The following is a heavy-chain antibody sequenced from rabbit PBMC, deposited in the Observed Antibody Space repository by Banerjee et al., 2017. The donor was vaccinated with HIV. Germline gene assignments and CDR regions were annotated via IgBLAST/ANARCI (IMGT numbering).Heavy chain of an antibody. V-gene: IGHV1S7*01. Sequence: QELVESGGGLVQAGESLKLSCKASGIDFSSYGVSWVRQAPGKGLEWIGYIEPIFGSTYYASWVNGRFTISSHNAQNTLYLQLNSLTAADTATYFCVRDQAGDVGYGPYYFNLWGPGTLVTVS. J-gene: IGHJ4*01. CDR1: GIDFSSYG. D-gene: IGHD6-1*01. CDR3: VRDQAGDVGYGPYYFNL. CDR2: IEPIFGST.